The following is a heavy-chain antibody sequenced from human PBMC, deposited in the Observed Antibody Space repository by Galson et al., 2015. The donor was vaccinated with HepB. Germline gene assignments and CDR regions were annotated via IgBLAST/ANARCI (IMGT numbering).Heavy chain of an antibody. J-gene: IGHJ6*03. CDR1: GFTFSSYA. CDR3: SYYYYYMDV. CDR2: ISYDGSNK. V-gene: IGHV3-30*04. Sequence: SLRLSCAGSGFTFSSYAMHWVRQAPGKGLEWVAVISYDGSNKYYADSVKGRFTISRDNSKNTLYLQMNSLRAEDTAVYYCSYYYYYMDVWGKGTTVTVSS.